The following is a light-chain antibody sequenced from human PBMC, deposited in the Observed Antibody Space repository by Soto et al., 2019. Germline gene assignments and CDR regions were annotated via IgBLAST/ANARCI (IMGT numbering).Light chain of an antibody. CDR3: QQYGRSPPLI. J-gene: IGKJ4*01. CDR2: AAS. V-gene: IGKV3-20*01. Sequence: EIVLTQSPGTLSLSPGERATLSCRASQSASSNYLAWYQQKPGQAPRLLIYAASTRATGIPDRFSGSGSGTDFTLTISRLEPEDFAVYYCQQYGRSPPLIFGGGTQVEIK. CDR1: QSASSNY.